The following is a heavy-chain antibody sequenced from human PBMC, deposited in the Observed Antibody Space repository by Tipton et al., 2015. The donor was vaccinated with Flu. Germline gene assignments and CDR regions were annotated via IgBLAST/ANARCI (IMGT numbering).Heavy chain of an antibody. CDR1: GGSFSGYY. CDR2: INHSGST. V-gene: IGHV4-34*01. J-gene: IGHJ4*02. D-gene: IGHD4-17*01. CDR3: ARHSTGRVLDY. Sequence: TLSLTCAVYGGSFSGYYWSWIRQPPGEGLEWIGEINHSGSTNYNPSLKSRVTISVDKSKNQFSLKLGSVTAADTAVYYCARHSTGRVLDYWGQGTLVTVSS.